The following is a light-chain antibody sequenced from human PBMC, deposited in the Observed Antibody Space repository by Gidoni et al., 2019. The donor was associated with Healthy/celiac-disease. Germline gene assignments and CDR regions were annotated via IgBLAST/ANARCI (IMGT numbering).Light chain of an antibody. CDR1: QSISSW. J-gene: IGKJ1*01. CDR2: KES. V-gene: IGKV1-5*03. CDR3: QQYNSYWT. Sequence: DIQMTQSPSTLSASVGDRVTITCRASQSISSWLAWYQQTPGKAPKLLIYKESSLESGVPSRFSGSGSGTEFTLTISSLQPVDFETYYCQQYNSYWTFGQGTKVEIK.